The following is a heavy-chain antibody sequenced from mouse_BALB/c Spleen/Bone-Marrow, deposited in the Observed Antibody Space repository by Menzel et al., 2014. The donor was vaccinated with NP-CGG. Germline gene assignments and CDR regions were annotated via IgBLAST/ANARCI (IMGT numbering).Heavy chain of an antibody. J-gene: IGHJ2*02. CDR1: GIDLSRFE. D-gene: IGHD1-1*02. Sequence: EESGGRLVTPGTPLTLTCTVSGIDLSRFEMGWVRQAPGKGLEYIGYIGISGSTYYASWVNGRFTISKTSTTVDLKIASPTTGDTATYFCVRALYYSGGHSTLWGQGTLVTVSS. CDR2: IGISGST. CDR3: VRALYYSGGHSTL. V-gene: IGHV5-6-5*01.